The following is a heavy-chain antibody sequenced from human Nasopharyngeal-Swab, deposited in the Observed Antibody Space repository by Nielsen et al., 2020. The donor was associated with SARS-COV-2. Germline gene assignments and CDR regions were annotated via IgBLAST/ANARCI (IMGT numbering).Heavy chain of an antibody. CDR2: IKQDGSEK. V-gene: IGHV3-7*03. J-gene: IGHJ4*02. CDR1: GFTFSSYW. Sequence: GGPLRLSCAASGFTFSSYWMGWVRQAPGKGLEWVANIKQDGSEKYYVDSVKGRFTISRDNAKNSLYLQMNSLRAEDTAVYYCAWSSPPSDYWGQGTLVTVSS. CDR3: AWSSPPSDY. D-gene: IGHD2-2*01.